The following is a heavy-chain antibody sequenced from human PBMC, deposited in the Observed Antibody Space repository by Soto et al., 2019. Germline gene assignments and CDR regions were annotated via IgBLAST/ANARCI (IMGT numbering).Heavy chain of an antibody. V-gene: IGHV4-59*01. CDR1: GGSISSYF. J-gene: IGHJ4*02. CDR2: IYYSGST. D-gene: IGHD2-21*02. Sequence: QVQLQESGPGLVKPSETLSLTCTVSGGSISSYFWSWIRQPPGKGLEWIGYIYYSGSTNYNPSLKSRVTISVDTSKTQLSLKLSSVTAADTAVYYCARVGYCGGDCSFPDYWGQGTLVTVSS. CDR3: ARVGYCGGDCSFPDY.